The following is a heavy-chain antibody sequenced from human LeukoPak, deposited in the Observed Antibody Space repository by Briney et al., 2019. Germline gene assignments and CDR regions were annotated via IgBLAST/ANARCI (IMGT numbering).Heavy chain of an antibody. CDR3: ARNEYSSPTWFDP. CDR2: ISGGGGST. J-gene: IGHJ5*02. D-gene: IGHD6-6*01. Sequence: GGSLRLSCAASGFTFSSYGMSWVRQAPGKGLEWVSAISGGGGSTYYADSVKGRFTISRDNSKNTLYLQMNSLRAEDTAVYYCARNEYSSPTWFDPWGQGTLVTVSS. V-gene: IGHV3-23*01. CDR1: GFTFSSYG.